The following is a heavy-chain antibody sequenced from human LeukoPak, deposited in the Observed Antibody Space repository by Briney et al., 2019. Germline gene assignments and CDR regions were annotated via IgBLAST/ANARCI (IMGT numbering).Heavy chain of an antibody. Sequence: GGSLRLSCAASGFTFSSYAMHWVRQAPGKGLEWVAVTAFDGYNKYYADSVKGRFTISRDNSKNTLYLQMNSLRAEDTTVYYCARGPGIYSGSYGHFDYWGQGTLVTVSS. CDR3: ARGPGIYSGSYGHFDY. D-gene: IGHD1-26*01. CDR2: TAFDGYNK. CDR1: GFTFSSYA. V-gene: IGHV3-30-3*01. J-gene: IGHJ4*02.